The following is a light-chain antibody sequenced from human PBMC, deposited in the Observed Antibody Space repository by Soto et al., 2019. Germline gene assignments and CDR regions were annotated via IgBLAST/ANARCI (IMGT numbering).Light chain of an antibody. CDR1: SSDVGGYNY. CDR2: EVS. J-gene: IGLJ1*01. V-gene: IGLV2-8*01. Sequence: QSVLTQPPSASGSTGQSVTISCTGTSSDVGGYNYVSWYQQHPGKAPKLMIYEVSKRPSGVPDRFSGSKSGNTASLTVSGLQPEDEADYYCSSYAGSNKSVFGTGTKVTVL. CDR3: SSYAGSNKSV.